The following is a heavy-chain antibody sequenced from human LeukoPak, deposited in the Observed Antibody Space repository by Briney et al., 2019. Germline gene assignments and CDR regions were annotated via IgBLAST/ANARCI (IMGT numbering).Heavy chain of an antibody. J-gene: IGHJ4*02. Sequence: GESLRLSCAVSGITLSNYGMSWVRQAPGKGLEWVAGISDRGSRTNYADSVKGRFTISTDHPKNTLYLQMNSLRAEDTAVYFCAKRGVVIRVILVGFHKEAYYFDSWGQGALVTVSS. D-gene: IGHD3-22*01. CDR3: AKRGVVIRVILVGFHKEAYYFDS. CDR1: GITLSNYG. CDR2: ISDRGSRT. V-gene: IGHV3-23*01.